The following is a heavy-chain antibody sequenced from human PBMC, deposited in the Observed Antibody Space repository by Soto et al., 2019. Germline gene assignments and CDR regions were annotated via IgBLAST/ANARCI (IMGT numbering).Heavy chain of an antibody. V-gene: IGHV1-3*05. CDR3: ARLKDFGYRGSWFDP. J-gene: IGHJ5*02. CDR2: INAGYGDT. Sequence: QVQLVQSGAEEKKPGASVKVSCKASGYTFTRYAMHWVRQAPGQRLEWMGWINAGYGDTKYSQKFQGRVTITRDTSASTVYMELSSLRSEDTAVYYCARLKDFGYRGSWFDPWGQGTLVTVSS. D-gene: IGHD6-25*01. CDR1: GYTFTRYA.